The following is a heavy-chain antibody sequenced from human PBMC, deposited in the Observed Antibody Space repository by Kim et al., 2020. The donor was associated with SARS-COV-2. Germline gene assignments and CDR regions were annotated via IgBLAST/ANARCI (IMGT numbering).Heavy chain of an antibody. J-gene: IGHJ2*01. CDR2: IIPIFGTA. CDR3: ASGLERVFGEFNWYFDL. V-gene: IGHV1-69*13. Sequence: SVKVSCKASGGTFSGYAISWVRQAPGQGLEWMGGIIPIFGTANYAQKFQGRVTITADESTSTAYMELSSLRSEDTAVYYCASGLERVFGEFNWYFDLWGRGTLVTVSS. D-gene: IGHD3-10*01. CDR1: GGTFSGYA.